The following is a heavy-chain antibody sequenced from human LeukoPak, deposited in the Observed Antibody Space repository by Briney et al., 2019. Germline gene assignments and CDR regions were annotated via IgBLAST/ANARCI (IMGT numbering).Heavy chain of an antibody. CDR1: GGTFSSYA. D-gene: IGHD3-10*01. CDR3: ARDRYSTTMVRGVAHTTYNWFDP. CDR2: IIPIFGTA. Sequence: SVKVSCKASGGTFSSYAISWVRQAPGQGLEWMGGIIPIFGTANYAQKFQGRVTITADESTSTAYMELSSLRSEDTAVYYCARDRYSTTMVRGVAHTTYNWFDPWGQGTLVTVSS. V-gene: IGHV1-69*13. J-gene: IGHJ5*02.